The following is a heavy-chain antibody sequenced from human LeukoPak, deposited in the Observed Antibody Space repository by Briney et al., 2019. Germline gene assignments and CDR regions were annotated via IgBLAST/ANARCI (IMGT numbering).Heavy chain of an antibody. CDR2: ISSSSSYI. CDR1: GFTFSSYS. J-gene: IGHJ4*02. Sequence: GGSLRLSCAASGFTFSSYSMNWVRQAPGKGLEWDSSISSSSSYIYYADSVKGRFTISRDNAKNSLYLQMNSLRAEDTAVYYCARVFGIAAAGTVDYWGQGTLVTVSS. V-gene: IGHV3-21*01. CDR3: ARVFGIAAAGTVDY. D-gene: IGHD6-13*01.